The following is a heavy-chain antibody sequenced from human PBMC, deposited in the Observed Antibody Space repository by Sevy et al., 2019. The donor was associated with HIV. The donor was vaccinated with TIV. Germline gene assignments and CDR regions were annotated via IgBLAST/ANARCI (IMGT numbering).Heavy chain of an antibody. D-gene: IGHD2-2*01. CDR1: GFTFSSYS. CDR2: ISSSSSYI. Sequence: GGSLRLSCAASGFTFSSYSMNWVRQAPGKGLEWVSSISSSSSYIYYADSVKGRFTISRDNAKNSLYLQMNSLRAEDMAVYYCARDQRDIVVVPAANHYYCYMDVWGKGTTVTVSS. J-gene: IGHJ6*03. V-gene: IGHV3-21*01. CDR3: ARDQRDIVVVPAANHYYCYMDV.